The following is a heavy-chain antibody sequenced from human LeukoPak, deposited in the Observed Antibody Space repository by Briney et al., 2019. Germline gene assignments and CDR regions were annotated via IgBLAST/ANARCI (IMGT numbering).Heavy chain of an antibody. CDR1: GYTFTKYA. Sequence: ASVKVSCKASGYTFTKYAIHWVRQAPGHRLEWMGWITADDGDTKYSEDLQGRLSMTRDTSISTAYMELQSLRSEDTAVYYCARDHDYEGLKGNYWGRGTMVTVSS. V-gene: IGHV1-3*03. CDR3: ARDHDYEGLKGNY. J-gene: IGHJ4*02. D-gene: IGHD3-16*01. CDR2: ITADDGDT.